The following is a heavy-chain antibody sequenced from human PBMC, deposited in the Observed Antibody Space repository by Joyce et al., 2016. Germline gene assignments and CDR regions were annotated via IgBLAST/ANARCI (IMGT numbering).Heavy chain of an antibody. J-gene: IGHJ4*02. D-gene: IGHD3-16*01. V-gene: IGHV3-30*18. CDR2: KPNYGNKK. Sequence: QVQLVESGGGVVKPGRSLSLSCAASGVTFSNYGMHWVRQAPCKVLEWVAVKPNYGNKKYYADSVEGRFTISRDNSKNTLYLPMYSLRAEDTAVYYCAKRYDYVDYWGQRTLVTVSS. CDR1: GVTFSNYG. CDR3: AKRYDYVDY.